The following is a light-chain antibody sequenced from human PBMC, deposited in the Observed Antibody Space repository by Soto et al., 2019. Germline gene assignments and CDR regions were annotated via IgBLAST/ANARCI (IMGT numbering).Light chain of an antibody. CDR2: GNS. CDR1: SSNIGAGYD. CDR3: QSYDSSLIGYYVV. J-gene: IGLJ2*01. Sequence: QSVLTHPPSVSGAPGQRVTISCTGSSSNIGAGYDVHWYQQLPGTAPNLLIYGNSNRPSGVPDRFSGSKSGTSASLAITGLQAEDEADYDCQSYDSSLIGYYVVFGGGTKLTVL. V-gene: IGLV1-40*01.